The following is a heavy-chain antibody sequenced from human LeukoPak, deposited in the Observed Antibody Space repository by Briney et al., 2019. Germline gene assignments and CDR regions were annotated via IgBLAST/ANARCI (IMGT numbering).Heavy chain of an antibody. CDR3: AKDFESVVPYYGSGTDY. D-gene: IGHD3-10*01. Sequence: GRSLRLSCAASGFSFSSYGMHWVRQAPGKGLEWVAVISYDGSNKYYAGSVKGRFTISRDNSKNTLYLQMNSLRAEDTAVYYCAKDFESVVPYYGSGTDYWGQGTQVTVSS. J-gene: IGHJ4*02. CDR1: GFSFSSYG. V-gene: IGHV3-30*18. CDR2: ISYDGSNK.